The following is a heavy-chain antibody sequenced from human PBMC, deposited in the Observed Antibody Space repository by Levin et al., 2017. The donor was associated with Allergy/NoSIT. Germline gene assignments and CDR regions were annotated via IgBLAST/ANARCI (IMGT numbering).Heavy chain of an antibody. D-gene: IGHD3-10*01. CDR1: GFTFNNAW. V-gene: IGHV3-15*01. CDR3: STDCHSPTQGSGSPLDY. J-gene: IGHJ4*02. CDR2: IKSKAAGGTT. Sequence: GGSLRLSCAASGFTFNNAWMSWVRQAPGKGLEWVGRIKSKAAGGTTDYATVVKDRFTISRDDSKSTLYLEMNSLRTEDTAVYFCSTDCHSPTQGSGSPLDYWGQGILVTVSS.